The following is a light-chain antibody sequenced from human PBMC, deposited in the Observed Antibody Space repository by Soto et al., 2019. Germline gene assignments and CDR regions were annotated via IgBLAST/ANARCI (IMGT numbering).Light chain of an antibody. V-gene: IGKV3-11*01. CDR3: QQRSNWPSTT. CDR2: DAS. CDR1: QSVSSY. Sequence: VLRQSPATLSLSRGERATLSCRASQSVSSYLAWYQQKPGQAPRLLIYDASNRATGIPARFSGSGSGTDFTLTISSLEPEDVAVYYCQQRSNWPSTTFGQGTKVDI. J-gene: IGKJ1*01.